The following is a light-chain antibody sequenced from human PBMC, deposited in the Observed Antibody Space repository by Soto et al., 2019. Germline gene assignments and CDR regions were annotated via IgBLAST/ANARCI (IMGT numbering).Light chain of an antibody. J-gene: IGKJ1*01. Sequence: DIQMTQSPSTLSASVGDRVTITCRASQSISSWLAWYQQKPGKAPNLLIYHASRLEGGVPSRFSGSGSGTEFTLTISSLQPDDFATYYCQQYNSYSPWTFGQGTKVDIK. CDR2: HAS. V-gene: IGKV1-5*01. CDR1: QSISSW. CDR3: QQYNSYSPWT.